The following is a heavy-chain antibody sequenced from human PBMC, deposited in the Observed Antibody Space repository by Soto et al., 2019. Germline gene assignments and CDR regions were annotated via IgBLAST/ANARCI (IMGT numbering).Heavy chain of an antibody. Sequence: GGSLRLSCAASGFTFSSYAMSWVRQAPGKGLEWVSAISGSGGSTYYADSVKGRFTISRDNSKNTLYLQMNSLRAEDTAVYYCAGNYLLPDYYYYYMDVWGKGTTVTVSS. D-gene: IGHD4-4*01. CDR1: GFTFSSYA. J-gene: IGHJ6*03. CDR2: ISGSGGST. CDR3: AGNYLLPDYYYYYMDV. V-gene: IGHV3-23*01.